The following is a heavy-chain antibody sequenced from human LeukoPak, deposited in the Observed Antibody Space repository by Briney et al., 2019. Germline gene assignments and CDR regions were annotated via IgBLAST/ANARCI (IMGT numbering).Heavy chain of an antibody. V-gene: IGHV1-8*01. D-gene: IGHD4-17*01. J-gene: IGHJ4*02. CDR3: ARQIYGDPGSVDY. Sequence: ASVKVSCKASGYTFTSYDINWVRKATGQGLEWMGWMNPNSGNTGYAQKFQGRVTMTRNTSISTAYMELSSLRSEDTAVYYCARQIYGDPGSVDYWGQGTLVTVSS. CDR2: MNPNSGNT. CDR1: GYTFTSYD.